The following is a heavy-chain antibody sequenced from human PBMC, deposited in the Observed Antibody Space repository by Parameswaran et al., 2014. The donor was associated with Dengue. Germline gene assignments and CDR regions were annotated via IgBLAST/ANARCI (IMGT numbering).Heavy chain of an antibody. Sequence: WVRQAPGQGLEWVGIVNPSAGSTTYAQKFQGRVTMTRDTSTSTVYMELSSLRSDDTAVYFCARGGALAVQTEGYYHYMDVWGKGTTVTVSS. J-gene: IGHJ6*03. CDR3: ARGGALAVQTEGYYHYMDV. V-gene: IGHV1-46*01. CDR2: VNPSAGST. D-gene: IGHD1-1*01.